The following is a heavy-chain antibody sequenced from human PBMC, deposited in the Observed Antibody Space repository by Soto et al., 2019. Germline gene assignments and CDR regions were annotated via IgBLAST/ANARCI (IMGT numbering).Heavy chain of an antibody. CDR2: IHHSGIS. J-gene: IGHJ5*02. D-gene: IGHD7-27*01. Sequence: PSETLSLTCTVSGGSLSDSFWNWIRQPPGKGLEWIGEIHHSGISNYNPSLKSRVTMSVDTSKNQFSLKMTSVTAADTAVYYCAVTGTYNWFDPRGQRTPVTVSS. CDR1: GGSLSDSF. V-gene: IGHV4-34*01. CDR3: AVTGTYNWFDP.